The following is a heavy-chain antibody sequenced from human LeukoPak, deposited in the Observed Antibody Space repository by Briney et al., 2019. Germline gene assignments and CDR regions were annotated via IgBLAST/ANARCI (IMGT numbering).Heavy chain of an antibody. CDR1: GYTFTSYA. CDR3: ARGLIEYSSSRFIDY. V-gene: IGHV7-4-1*02. CDR2: INTNTGNP. Sequence: ASVKVSSKASGYTFTSYAMNWVRQAPGQGLEWMGWINTNTGNPTYAQGFTGRFVFSLDTSVSTAYLQISSLKAEDTAVYYCARGLIEYSSSRFIDYWGQGTLVTVSS. D-gene: IGHD6-6*01. J-gene: IGHJ4*02.